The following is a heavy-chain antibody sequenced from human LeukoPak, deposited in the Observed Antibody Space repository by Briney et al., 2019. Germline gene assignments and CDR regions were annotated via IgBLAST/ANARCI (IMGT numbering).Heavy chain of an antibody. D-gene: IGHD6-19*01. CDR1: GGSISSYY. CDR2: IYTSGST. J-gene: IGHJ4*02. V-gene: IGHV4-4*07. Sequence: SETLSLTCTVSGGSISSYYWSWIRQPAGKGLEWIGRIYTSGSTNYNPSLKSRVTMSVDTSKNQFSLKLSSVTAADTAVYYCARELGEQWLAPVDYWGQGTLVTVSS. CDR3: ARELGEQWLAPVDY.